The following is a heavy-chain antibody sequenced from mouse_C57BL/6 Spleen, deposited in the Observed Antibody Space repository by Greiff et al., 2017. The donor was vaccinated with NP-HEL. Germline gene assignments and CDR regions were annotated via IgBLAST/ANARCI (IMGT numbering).Heavy chain of an antibody. V-gene: IGHV1-69*01. CDR2: IDPSDSYT. CDR1: GYTFTSYW. J-gene: IGHJ4*01. D-gene: IGHD2-3*01. CDR3: ARWLLPAMDD. Sequence: QVQLQQPGAELVMPGASVKLSCKASGYTFTSYWMHWVKQRPGQGLEWIGEIDPSDSYTNYNQKFKGKSTLTVDKSSSTAYMQLSSLTSEDSAVYYCARWLLPAMDDWGQGTSVTVSS.